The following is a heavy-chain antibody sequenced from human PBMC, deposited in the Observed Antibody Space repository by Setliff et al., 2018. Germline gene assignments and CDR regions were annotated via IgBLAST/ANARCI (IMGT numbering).Heavy chain of an antibody. Sequence: ASVKVSCKASGYTFTGYYMHWVRQAPGQGLEWMGWINPNSGGTNYAQKFQGRVTMTRDTSISTAYMELKNLRSDDTAVYYCARINFYVSSGYYYAPDFWGQGTLVTVSS. CDR3: ARINFYVSSGYYYAPDF. CDR1: GYTFTGYY. CDR2: INPNSGGT. V-gene: IGHV1-2*02. J-gene: IGHJ4*02. D-gene: IGHD3-22*01.